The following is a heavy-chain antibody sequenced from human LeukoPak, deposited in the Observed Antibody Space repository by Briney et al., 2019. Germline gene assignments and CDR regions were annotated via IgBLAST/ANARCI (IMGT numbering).Heavy chain of an antibody. CDR3: ARLFQLQHSDAFDI. D-gene: IGHD2-2*01. CDR1: GGSISSYY. J-gene: IGHJ3*02. CDR2: IYYSGST. Sequence: SDPLSLTCTVSGGSISSYYWSWIRQPPGKGLEWIGYIYYSGSTNYNPSLKSRVTISVDTSKNQFSLKLSSVTAADTAVYYCARLFQLQHSDAFDIWGQGTMLPVFS. V-gene: IGHV4-59*07.